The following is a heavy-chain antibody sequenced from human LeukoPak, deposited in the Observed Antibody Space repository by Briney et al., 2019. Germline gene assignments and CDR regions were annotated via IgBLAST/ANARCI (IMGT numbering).Heavy chain of an antibody. CDR3: ARDIVVVPAAITRAFDI. CDR1: GGTFSSYA. V-gene: IGHV1-18*01. Sequence: GASVKVSYKASGGTFSSYAISWVRQAPGQGLEWMGWISAYNGNTNYAQKLQGRVTMTTDTSTSTAYMELRSLRSDDTAVYYCARDIVVVPAAITRAFDIWGQGTMVTVSS. CDR2: ISAYNGNT. J-gene: IGHJ3*02. D-gene: IGHD2-2*02.